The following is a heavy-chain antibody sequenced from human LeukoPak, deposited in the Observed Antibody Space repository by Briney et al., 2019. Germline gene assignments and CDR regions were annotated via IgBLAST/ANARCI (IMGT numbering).Heavy chain of an antibody. CDR3: ARHLYYSASAFWYIDL. D-gene: IGHD3-10*01. Sequence: PSETLSLTCTLSGDSITSSDHYWVWIRQSPGKGLEWIGSVSHSGNTYYKSSLKSRVTVSLNTSKNEFSLILTSVTAADTAEYYCARHLYYSASAFWYIDLWGRGTLVIVSP. CDR1: GDSITSSDHY. V-gene: IGHV4-39*01. CDR2: VSHSGNT. J-gene: IGHJ2*01.